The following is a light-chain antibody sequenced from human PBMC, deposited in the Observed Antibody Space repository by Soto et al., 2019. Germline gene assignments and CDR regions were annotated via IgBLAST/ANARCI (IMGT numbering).Light chain of an antibody. CDR2: NNN. J-gene: IGLJ1*01. V-gene: IGLV1-47*02. CDR1: SSNIGTNV. Sequence: QSALTQPPSASGTPGQRVTISCSGGSSNIGTNVVNWYQQLPGTAPKLLIYNNNQRPSGVPDRFSGSKSGTSASLAISGLRSEDEADYYCAAWDDSLSGQVFGTGTKVTVL. CDR3: AAWDDSLSGQV.